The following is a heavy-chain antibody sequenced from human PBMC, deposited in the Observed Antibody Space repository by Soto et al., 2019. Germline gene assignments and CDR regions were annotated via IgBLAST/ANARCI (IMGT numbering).Heavy chain of an antibody. CDR2: ISGSGGST. CDR1: GFTFSSYA. D-gene: IGHD6-6*01. Sequence: EVQLLESGGGLVQPGGSLRLSCAASGFTFSSYAMSWVRQAPGKGLEWVSAISGSGGSTYYADSVKGRFTISRDNSKNTLYLQMNSLRAEDTAVYYCAKDKSIEARLRGPDLWGSPVDYWGQGTLVTVSS. J-gene: IGHJ4*02. V-gene: IGHV3-23*01. CDR3: AKDKSIEARLRGPDLWGSPVDY.